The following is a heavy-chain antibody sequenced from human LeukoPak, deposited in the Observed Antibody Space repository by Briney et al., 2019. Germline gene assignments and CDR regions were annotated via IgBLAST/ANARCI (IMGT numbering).Heavy chain of an antibody. CDR2: ISASGDKV. D-gene: IGHD3-10*01. J-gene: IGHJ4*02. CDR3: AKLSGRGDTVDY. CDR1: GFTFSSYS. Sequence: AGGSLRLSCTASGFTFSSYSFNWVRQAPGKGLEWVASISASGDKVYYVDSVKGRFTISRDNSKNTLYLQMNSLRAEDTAVYYCAKLSGRGDTVDYWGQGTLVTVSS. V-gene: IGHV3-21*01.